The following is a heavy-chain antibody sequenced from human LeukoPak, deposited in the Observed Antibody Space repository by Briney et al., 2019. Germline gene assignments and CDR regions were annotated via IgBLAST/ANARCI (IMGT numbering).Heavy chain of an antibody. CDR1: GGSISSSSYY. Sequence: SETLSLTCTVSGGSISSSSYYWGWIRQPPGKGLEWIGSIYYSGSTYYNPSLKSRVTISVDTSKNQFSLKLSSVTAADTAVYYCARDQSYYDSSGYYSNDAFDIWGQGTMVTVSS. CDR3: ARDQSYYDSSGYYSNDAFDI. D-gene: IGHD3-22*01. V-gene: IGHV4-39*07. J-gene: IGHJ3*02. CDR2: IYYSGST.